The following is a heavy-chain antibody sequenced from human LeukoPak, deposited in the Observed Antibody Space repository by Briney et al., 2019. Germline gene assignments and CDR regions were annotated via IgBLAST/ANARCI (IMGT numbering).Heavy chain of an antibody. CDR1: GFTFSSYA. J-gene: IGHJ6*02. CDR2: ISYDGSNK. V-gene: IGHV3-30-3*01. D-gene: IGHD6-19*01. Sequence: PGGSLRLSCAGSGFTFSSYAMHWVRQAPGKGLEWVAVISYDGSNKYYADSVKGRFTISRDNSKNTLYLQMNSLRAEDTAVYYCARDRLGPYGMDVWGQGTTVTVSS. CDR3: ARDRLGPYGMDV.